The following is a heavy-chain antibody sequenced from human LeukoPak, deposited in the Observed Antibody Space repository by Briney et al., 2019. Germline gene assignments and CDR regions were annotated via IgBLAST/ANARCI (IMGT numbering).Heavy chain of an antibody. CDR3: ARVAAEVVGVPGAIGFGWLRRDYYYMDV. Sequence: GASVKVSCKASGYTFTGYYIHWVRQAPGQGLEWMGWINPNSGGTNYARKFQGRVTMARDTSISTAYMELSSLRSEDTAVYYCARVAAEVVGVPGAIGFGWLRRDYYYMDVWGKGTTVTVSS. CDR1: GYTFTGYY. CDR2: INPNSGGT. V-gene: IGHV1-2*02. J-gene: IGHJ6*03. D-gene: IGHD2-2*02.